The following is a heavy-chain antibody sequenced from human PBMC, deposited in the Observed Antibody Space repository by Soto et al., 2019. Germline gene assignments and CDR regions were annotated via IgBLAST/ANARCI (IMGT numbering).Heavy chain of an antibody. CDR3: AKDKISSSWYYALGFSPETRKHSPKYYYYYYGMDV. CDR2: ISGSGGST. V-gene: IGHV3-23*01. D-gene: IGHD6-13*01. J-gene: IGHJ6*02. CDR1: GFTFSSYA. Sequence: PGGSLRLSCAASGFTFSSYAMSWVRQAPGKGLEWVSAISGSGGSTYYADSVKGRFTISRDNSKNTLYLQMNSLRAEDTAVYYCAKDKISSSWYYALGFSPETRKHSPKYYYYYYGMDVWGQGTTVTVSS.